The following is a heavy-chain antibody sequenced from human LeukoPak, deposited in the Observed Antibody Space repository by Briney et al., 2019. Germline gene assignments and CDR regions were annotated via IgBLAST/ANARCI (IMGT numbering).Heavy chain of an antibody. D-gene: IGHD6-13*01. Sequence: GGSLRLSCAASGFTFSDYYMSWIRQAPGKGLEWLSYISGSGDNIYYADSVKGRFTISRDNTKNSLYLQLSSLRAEDTAVYYCSRVTYWGIAACWGQGTLVTVSS. CDR1: GFTFSDYY. J-gene: IGHJ4*02. V-gene: IGHV3-11*01. CDR3: SRVTYWGIAAC. CDR2: ISGSGDNI.